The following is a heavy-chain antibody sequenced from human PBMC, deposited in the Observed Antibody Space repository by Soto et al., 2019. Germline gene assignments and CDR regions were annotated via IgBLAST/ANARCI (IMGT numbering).Heavy chain of an antibody. CDR1: GGTFSSYS. D-gene: IGHD1-26*01. CDR3: ARDGGRHSGGIDY. CDR2: IIPIFGTA. Sequence: QVQLVQSGAEVKKHGSSVKVSCKASGGTFSSYSINWVRQAPVQGLEWMGEIIPIFGTANYAQKFQGRVTNNADESTSTDYMELSSLRSEDTDVYYCARDGGRHSGGIDYWGHGTLVTVSS. V-gene: IGHV1-69*01. J-gene: IGHJ4*01.